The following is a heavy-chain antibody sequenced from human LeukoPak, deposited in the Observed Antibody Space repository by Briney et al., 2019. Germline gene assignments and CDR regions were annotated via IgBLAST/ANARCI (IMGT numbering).Heavy chain of an antibody. CDR2: VGGTNVDT. CDR3: ATPDTTVGVF. D-gene: IGHD1-26*01. V-gene: IGHV3-23*01. Sequence: GESLRLSCAASGFSFSRNAMNWLRQTPGKGLEWVSGVGGTNVDTSYAESVKGRFTISRDNSRNTAYLVMNNLRAEDTAVYYCATPDTTVGVFWGQGTLVTVSS. CDR1: GFSFSRNA. J-gene: IGHJ4*02.